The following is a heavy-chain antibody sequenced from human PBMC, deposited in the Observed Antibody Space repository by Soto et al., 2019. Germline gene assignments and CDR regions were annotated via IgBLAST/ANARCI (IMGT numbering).Heavy chain of an antibody. Sequence: GASVKVSCKASGYTFTSYDINWVRQATGQGLEWMGWISAYNGNTNYAQKLQGRVTMTTDTSTSTAYMELRSLRSDDTAVYYCARRPRAYYYDSSGSVAFDIWGQGTMVTVSS. D-gene: IGHD3-22*01. CDR1: GYTFTSYD. CDR3: ARRPRAYYYDSSGSVAFDI. CDR2: ISAYNGNT. V-gene: IGHV1-18*01. J-gene: IGHJ3*02.